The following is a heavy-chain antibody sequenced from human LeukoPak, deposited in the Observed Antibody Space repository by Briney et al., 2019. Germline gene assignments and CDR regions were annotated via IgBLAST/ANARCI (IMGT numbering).Heavy chain of an antibody. D-gene: IGHD2-2*01. J-gene: IGHJ3*02. Sequence: GESLKISCKGSGYSFTSYWIGWVRQMPGKGLEWMGIICPGDSDTRYSPSFQGQVTISADKSISTAYLQWSSLKASDTAMYYCAVGYCSSTSCSPVDAFDIWGQGTMVTVSS. CDR2: ICPGDSDT. V-gene: IGHV5-51*01. CDR3: AVGYCSSTSCSPVDAFDI. CDR1: GYSFTSYW.